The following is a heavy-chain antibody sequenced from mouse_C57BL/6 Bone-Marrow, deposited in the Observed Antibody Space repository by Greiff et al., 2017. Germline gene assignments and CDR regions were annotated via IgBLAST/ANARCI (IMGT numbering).Heavy chain of an antibody. V-gene: IGHV1-53*01. CDR2: INTSNGGT. J-gene: IGHJ4*01. Sequence: VQLQQSGTELVKPGASVKLSCKASGYTFTSYWMHWVKQRPGQGLEWIGNINTSNGGTNYNEKFKSKATLTVDKSSSTAYKQLSCLTSEDSAVYYCARPWTYYGSSNYYAMDYWGQGTSVTVSS. D-gene: IGHD1-1*01. CDR1: GYTFTSYW. CDR3: ARPWTYYGSSNYYAMDY.